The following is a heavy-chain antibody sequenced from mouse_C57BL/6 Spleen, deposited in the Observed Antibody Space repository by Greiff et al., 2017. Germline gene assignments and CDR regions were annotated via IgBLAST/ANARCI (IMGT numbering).Heavy chain of an antibody. CDR2: ISDGGSYT. CDR1: GFTFSSYA. CDR3: ARERAYGSSYPY. Sequence: EVQVVESGGGLVKPGGSLKLSCAASGFTFSSYAMSWVRQTPEKRLEWVATISDGGSYTYYPDNVKGRFTISRDNAKNNLYLQMSHLKSEDTAMYYCARERAYGSSYPYWGQGTLVTGSA. D-gene: IGHD1-1*01. V-gene: IGHV5-4*01. J-gene: IGHJ3*01.